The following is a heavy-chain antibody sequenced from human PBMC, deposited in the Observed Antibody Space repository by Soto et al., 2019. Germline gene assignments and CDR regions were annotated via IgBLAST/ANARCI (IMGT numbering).Heavy chain of an antibody. V-gene: IGHV3-23*01. CDR2: ISGSGGST. Sequence: GGSLRLSCAASGFTFSSYAQSLGRQAPGEGLEWVSAISGSGGSTYYADSVKGRFTISRDNSKNTLYLQMNSLRAEDTAVYYCAKVYYGILTGFRDPLNAFDIWGQGTMVTVSS. D-gene: IGHD3-9*01. CDR1: GFTFSSYA. CDR3: AKVYYGILTGFRDPLNAFDI. J-gene: IGHJ3*02.